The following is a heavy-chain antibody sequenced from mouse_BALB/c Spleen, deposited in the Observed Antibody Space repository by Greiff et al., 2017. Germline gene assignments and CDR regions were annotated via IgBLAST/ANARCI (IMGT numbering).Heavy chain of an antibody. V-gene: IGHV5-17*02. J-gene: IGHJ4*01. CDR1: GFTFSSFG. Sequence: EVKLMESGGGLVQPGGSRKLSCAASGFTFSSFGMHWVRQAPEKGLEWVAYISSGSSTIYYADTVKGRFTISRDNPKNTLFLQMTSLRSEDTAMYYCARGGLKYAMDYWGQGTSVTVSS. CDR2: ISSGSSTI. CDR3: ARGGLKYAMDY. D-gene: IGHD1-3*01.